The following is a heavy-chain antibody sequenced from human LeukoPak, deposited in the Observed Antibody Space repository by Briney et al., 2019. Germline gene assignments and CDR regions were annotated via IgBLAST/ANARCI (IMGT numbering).Heavy chain of an antibody. CDR3: ARDLLDY. V-gene: IGHV3-30*03. J-gene: IGHJ4*02. CDR1: GFTFSSYG. Sequence: GGSLRLSCAASGFTFSSYGMHWVRQAPGKGLEWVAVISYDGSNKYYADSVKGRFTISRDNSKNTLYLQMNSLRAEDTAVYYCARDLLDYWGQGTLVTVSS. CDR2: ISYDGSNK.